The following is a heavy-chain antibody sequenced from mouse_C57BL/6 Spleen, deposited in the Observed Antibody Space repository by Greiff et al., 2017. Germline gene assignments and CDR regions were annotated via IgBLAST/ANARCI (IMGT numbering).Heavy chain of an antibody. Sequence: ESGAELVKPGASVKISCKASGYAFSSYWMNWVKQRPGKGLEWIGQFYPGDGDTNYNGKFKGKATLTADKSSSTAYMRLSSQTSEDSAVYFCARDNGNYEQFDYWGQGTTLTVSS. CDR2: FYPGDGDT. J-gene: IGHJ2*01. CDR3: ARDNGNYEQFDY. D-gene: IGHD2-1*01. V-gene: IGHV1-80*01. CDR1: GYAFSSYW.